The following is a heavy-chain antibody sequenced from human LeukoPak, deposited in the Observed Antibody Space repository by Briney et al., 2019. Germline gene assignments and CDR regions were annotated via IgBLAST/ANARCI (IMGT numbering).Heavy chain of an antibody. CDR2: INPNSGGT. CDR1: GYTFTDYY. J-gene: IGHJ3*02. CDR3: ARDRSITIFGVVKDAFDI. Sequence: ASVKVSCKASGYTFTDYYIHWVRQAPGQGLEWMGWINPNSGGTNYAQKFQGRVTMTRDTSISTAYMELSRLRSDDTAVYYCARDRSITIFGVVKDAFDIWGQGTMVTVSS. D-gene: IGHD3-3*01. V-gene: IGHV1-2*02.